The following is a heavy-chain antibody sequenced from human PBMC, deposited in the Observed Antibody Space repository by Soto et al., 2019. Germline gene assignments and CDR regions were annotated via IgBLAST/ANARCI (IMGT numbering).Heavy chain of an antibody. J-gene: IGHJ4*02. CDR1: GFTFSSYA. Sequence: QVQLVESGGGVVQPGRSLRLSCAAPGFTFSSYAMHWVRQAPGKGLEWVAVISYDGSNKYYADSVKGRFTISRDNSKNTLYLQMNSLRAEDTAVYYCARDHYDSSGTIDYWGQGTLVTVSS. CDR3: ARDHYDSSGTIDY. D-gene: IGHD3-22*01. V-gene: IGHV3-30-3*01. CDR2: ISYDGSNK.